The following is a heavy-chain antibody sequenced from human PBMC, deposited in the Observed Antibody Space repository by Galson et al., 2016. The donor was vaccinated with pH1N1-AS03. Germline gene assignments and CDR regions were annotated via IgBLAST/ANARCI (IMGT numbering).Heavy chain of an antibody. V-gene: IGHV3-23*01. CDR2: ISNSGGST. J-gene: IGHJ4*02. D-gene: IGHD3-16*01. CDR3: AKVYATVAGFYVWDY. CDR1: GFTFSSYA. Sequence: SLRLSCAASGFTFSSYAMSWVRQAPGKGLEWVSAISNSGGSTYYADSVKGRFTISRDNSKNTLYLQMNSLRAEDTALYYCAKVYATVAGFYVWDYWGQGTLVVVSS.